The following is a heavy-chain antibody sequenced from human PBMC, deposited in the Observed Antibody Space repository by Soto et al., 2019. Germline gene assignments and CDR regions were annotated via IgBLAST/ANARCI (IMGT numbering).Heavy chain of an antibody. D-gene: IGHD2-2*02. V-gene: IGHV4-61*01. J-gene: IGHJ5*02. CDR2: IYYSGST. CDR3: ARNVVVVPAAIGWFDP. Sequence: SETLSLTCTVSGGSVSSGSYYWSWIRQPPGKGLEWIGYIYYSGSTNYNPSLKSRVTISVDTSKNQLSLKLSSVTAADTAVYYCARNVVVVPAAIGWFDPWGQGTLVTVSS. CDR1: GGSVSSGSYY.